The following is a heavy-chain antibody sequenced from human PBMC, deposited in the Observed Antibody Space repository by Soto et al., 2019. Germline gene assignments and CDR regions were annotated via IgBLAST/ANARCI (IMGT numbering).Heavy chain of an antibody. CDR2: IYYSGRT. J-gene: IGHJ4*02. V-gene: IGHV4-59*08. CDR3: AGHHDS. CDR1: GGSISSYY. Sequence: PSETLSLTCTVSGGSISSYYWSWIRQPPGKGLEWIGYIYYSGRTNYNPSLKSRVTITVDTSKNQFSLKLSTVTAADTAVYYCAGHHDSWGQGTLVTVSS.